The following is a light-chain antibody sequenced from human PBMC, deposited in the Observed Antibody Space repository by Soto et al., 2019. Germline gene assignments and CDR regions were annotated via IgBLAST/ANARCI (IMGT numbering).Light chain of an antibody. CDR1: RSDVGAYNY. V-gene: IGLV2-14*01. J-gene: IGLJ1*01. CDR3: SSLTSSSTRV. Sequence: QSVLTKSASVSGSPGQSITISCTETRSDVGAYNYVSWYQQHPGKAPKLIIYDVSNRPSGVSNRFSGSKSGNTASLTISALQAEDEADYSCSSLTSSSTRVFGTGTKLTVL. CDR2: DVS.